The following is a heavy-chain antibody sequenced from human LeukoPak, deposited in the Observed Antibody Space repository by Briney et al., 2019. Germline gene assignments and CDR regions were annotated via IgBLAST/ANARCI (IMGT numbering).Heavy chain of an antibody. CDR1: GFTFSSSC. D-gene: IGHD3-10*01. CDR2: IKQDGSGK. J-gene: IGHJ4*02. V-gene: IGHV3-7*01. CDR3: ARYSWGSYSTY. Sequence: GGSLRLSCAASGFTFSSSCMSWVRQAPGKGLEWVAHIKQDGSGKYYVDSVKGRFTISRDNSKNSLYLQLNSLRVEDTAMYYCARYSWGSYSTYWGQGTLVTVSS.